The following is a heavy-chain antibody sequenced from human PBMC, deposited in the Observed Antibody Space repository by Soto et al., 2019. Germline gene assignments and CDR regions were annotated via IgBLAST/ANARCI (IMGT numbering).Heavy chain of an antibody. Sequence: EASVKVSCKASGYTFTSSGISLVRQAPGQGLEWMGWISAYNGNTNYAQKLQGRVTMTTDTSTSTAYMELRSLRSDDTAVYYCARRIGLEWLFEEKYYFDYWGQGTLVTVSS. CDR1: GYTFTSSG. CDR2: ISAYNGNT. V-gene: IGHV1-18*01. CDR3: ARRIGLEWLFEEKYYFDY. J-gene: IGHJ4*02. D-gene: IGHD3-3*01.